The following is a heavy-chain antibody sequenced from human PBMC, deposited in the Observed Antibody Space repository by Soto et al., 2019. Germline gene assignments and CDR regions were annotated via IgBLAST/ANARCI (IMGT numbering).Heavy chain of an antibody. D-gene: IGHD1-26*01. V-gene: IGHV1-46*01. CDR2: INPSGGST. CDR3: ARVGGSFNYYYYYGMDV. CDR1: GYTFTSYY. Sequence: ASVKVSCKAYGYTFTSYYMHWVRQAPGQGLEWMGIINPSGGSTSYAQKFQGRVTMTRDTSTSTVYMELSSLRSEDTAVYYCARVGGSFNYYYYYGMDVWGQGTTVTVS. J-gene: IGHJ6*02.